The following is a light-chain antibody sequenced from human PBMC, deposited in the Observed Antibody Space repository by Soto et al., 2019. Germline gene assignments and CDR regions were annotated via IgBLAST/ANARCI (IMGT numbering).Light chain of an antibody. CDR1: QSIHTS. CDR2: DST. Sequence: VLTQSPATLSLSPGERATLSCSPSQSIHTSLAWYQQKSGKPPRLVIYDSTLRANGVPDRFGGSRSGTEFTLTINSLEPEDFAVYYCQQRNVWPPITFGQGTRLETK. V-gene: IGKV3-11*01. CDR3: QQRNVWPPIT. J-gene: IGKJ5*01.